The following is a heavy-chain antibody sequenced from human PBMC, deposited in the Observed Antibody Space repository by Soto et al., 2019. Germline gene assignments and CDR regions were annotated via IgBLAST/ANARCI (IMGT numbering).Heavy chain of an antibody. CDR2: IYYSGSI. CDR1: GDSISSLY. J-gene: IGHJ4*02. V-gene: IGHV4-59*01. CDR3: AKSLWDTSGWKADY. Sequence: QVQLQESGPGLVKPSETLSLTCTVSGDSISSLYWSWIRQPPGKGLEWIGYIYYSGSINYNPSLKSRVTLXAXPXXHQFSLRLSSVTAADTAVYYCAKSLWDTSGWKADYWGQGTLVTVSS. D-gene: IGHD6-19*01.